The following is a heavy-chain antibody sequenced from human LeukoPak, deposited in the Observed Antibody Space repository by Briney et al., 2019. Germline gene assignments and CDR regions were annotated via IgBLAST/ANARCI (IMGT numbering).Heavy chain of an antibody. CDR2: IYYSGST. D-gene: IGHD1-26*01. Sequence: PSETLSLTCAVYGGSFSGYYWSWIRQPPGKGLEWIGYIYYSGSTNYNPSLRSRVTISVDTSKNQFSLKLTSVTAADTAVYYCAGDPSGSYYAGSYNYYYGMDVWGQGTTVTVSS. CDR1: GGSFSGYY. CDR3: AGDPSGSYYAGSYNYYYGMDV. V-gene: IGHV4-59*01. J-gene: IGHJ6*02.